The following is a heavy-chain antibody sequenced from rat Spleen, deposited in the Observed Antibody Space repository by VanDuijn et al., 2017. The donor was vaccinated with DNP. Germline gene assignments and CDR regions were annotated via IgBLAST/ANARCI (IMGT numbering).Heavy chain of an antibody. CDR2: INSRGDTT. J-gene: IGHJ2*01. Sequence: EVQLVESGGGLVQPGRSLKLSCAASGFTFSNWWMTWIRQVPGKGLEWIASINSRGDTTYYPDSVKGRVTISRENAKNILYLQMNRLRSEDTATYYCAREGNYPGVVDNWGQGVMVTVSS. CDR3: AREGNYPGVVDN. CDR1: GFTFSNWW. D-gene: IGHD1-4*01. V-gene: IGHV5-31*01.